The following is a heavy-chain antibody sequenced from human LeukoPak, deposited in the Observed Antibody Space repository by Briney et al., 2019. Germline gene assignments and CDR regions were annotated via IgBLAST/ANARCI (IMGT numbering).Heavy chain of an antibody. CDR3: AKAPDYGDYVERHGMDV. CDR2: ISGGSSEI. V-gene: IGHV3-21*05. J-gene: IGHJ6*04. D-gene: IGHD4-17*01. CDR1: GFTFRRYS. Sequence: PGGSLRLSCAASGFTFRRYSMNWVRQALGGGLEWISYISGGSSEIFYADSVKGRFTISRDNAKNSLYLQMNSLKVEDTAVYYCAKAPDYGDYVERHGMDVWGEGTTVTVSS.